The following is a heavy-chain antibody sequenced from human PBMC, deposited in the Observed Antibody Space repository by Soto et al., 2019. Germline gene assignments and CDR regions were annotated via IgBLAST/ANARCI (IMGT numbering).Heavy chain of an antibody. J-gene: IGHJ4*02. CDR2: INNNGNT. Sequence: SETLSLTCNVSGGSVSGYHWSWILQPPGKGLEWIGYINNNGNTDYNPSLESRVTISVDTSKNQVSLILTSVTAADTAVYYCANNSNINILTAHPAYWGKGPLVPVTP. D-gene: IGHD3-9*01. V-gene: IGHV4-59*02. CDR1: GGSVSGYH. CDR3: ANNSNINILTAHPAY.